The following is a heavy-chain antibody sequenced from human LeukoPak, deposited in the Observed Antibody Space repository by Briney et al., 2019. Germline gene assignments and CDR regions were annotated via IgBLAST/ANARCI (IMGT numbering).Heavy chain of an antibody. J-gene: IGHJ6*02. V-gene: IGHV4-34*01. D-gene: IGHD1-1*01. Sequence: SETLSLTCAVYGGSFSGYYWSWIRQPPGKGLEWIGEINHSGSTNYNPSLKSRVTISVDTSKNQFSLKLSSVTAADTAVCYCARDRPTRYGMDVWGQGTTVTVSS. CDR1: GGSFSGYY. CDR2: INHSGST. CDR3: ARDRPTRYGMDV.